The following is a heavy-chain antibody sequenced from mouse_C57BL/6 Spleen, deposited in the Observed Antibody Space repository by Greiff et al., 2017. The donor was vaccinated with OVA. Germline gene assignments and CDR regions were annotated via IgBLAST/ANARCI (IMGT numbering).Heavy chain of an antibody. CDR1: GYPFTSYW. D-gene: IGHD2-5*01. CDR3: ASTLIYSNLSYWYFDV. Sequence: QVQLKQPVTELVKPGASVTLSCKASGYPFTSYWMHWVKQRPGQGLEWIGNINPSTGGTNYNEKFTSKAILTVDTSSSTAYMQLSSLTSEYSSVYYCASTLIYSNLSYWYFDVWGTGTTVTVSS. J-gene: IGHJ1*03. V-gene: IGHV1-53*01. CDR2: INPSTGGT.